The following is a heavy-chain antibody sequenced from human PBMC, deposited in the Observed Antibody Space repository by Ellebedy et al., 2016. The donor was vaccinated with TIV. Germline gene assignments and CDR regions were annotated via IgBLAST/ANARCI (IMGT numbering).Heavy chain of an antibody. CDR1: GFTFTNAW. J-gene: IGHJ4*02. D-gene: IGHD6-19*01. Sequence: PGGSLRLSCEASGFTFTNAWMSWVRQAPGKGLEWIGHVNSGEPTEYAASVKGRFTIVRDDSRNTVLLLMASLEPEDSAVYYCSGGDPYYFDYWGRGTLVTVSS. CDR3: SGGDPYYFDY. V-gene: IGHV3-15*01. CDR2: VNSGEPT.